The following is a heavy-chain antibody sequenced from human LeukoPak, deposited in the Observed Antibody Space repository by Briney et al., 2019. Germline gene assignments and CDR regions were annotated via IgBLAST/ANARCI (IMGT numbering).Heavy chain of an antibody. CDR1: GYTFTGYY. J-gene: IGHJ4*02. CDR2: INPNSGGT. D-gene: IGHD6-13*01. Sequence: ASVKVSCRASGYTFTGYYMHWVRQAPGQGLEWMGWINPNSGGTNYAQKFQGRVTMTRDTSISTAYMELSRLRSDDTAVYYCASVEGIAAAGSDYWGQGTLVTVSS. V-gene: IGHV1-2*02. CDR3: ASVEGIAAAGSDY.